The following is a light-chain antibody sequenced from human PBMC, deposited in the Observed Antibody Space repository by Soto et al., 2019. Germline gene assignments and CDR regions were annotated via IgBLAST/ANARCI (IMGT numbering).Light chain of an antibody. V-gene: IGKV1-12*01. CDR2: ASS. J-gene: IGKJ1*01. CDR3: QQANSFPWT. Sequence: DIPMTQSPSSVSASVGERVTITCRASQGISSWLAWYQQKPGTAPKLLINASSSLQSGLPSMFSRSGCGTDFTLTISRLKPEDFATYYCQQANSFPWTFGQGTQVEIK. CDR1: QGISSW.